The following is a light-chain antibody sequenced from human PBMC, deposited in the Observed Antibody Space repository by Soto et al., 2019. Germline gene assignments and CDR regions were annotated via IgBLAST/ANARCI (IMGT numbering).Light chain of an antibody. J-gene: IGKJ1*01. CDR3: QQYGSSGT. Sequence: EIVLTQSPGTLSLSPGERATLSCRASQSVSSIYLAWYQQKPGQAPRLLIYGESNRATGIPDRFSGSGSGTDFTLTISRLEPEDFAVYYCQQYGSSGTFGQGTKVDIK. CDR1: QSVSSIY. CDR2: GES. V-gene: IGKV3-20*01.